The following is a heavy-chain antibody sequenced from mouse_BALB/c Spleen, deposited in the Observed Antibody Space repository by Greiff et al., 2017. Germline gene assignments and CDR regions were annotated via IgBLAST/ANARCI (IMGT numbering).Heavy chain of an antibody. Sequence: QVQLQQSGAELVRPGTSVKVSCKASGYAFTNYLIEWVKQRPGQGLEWIGVINPGSGGTNYNEKFKGKATLTADKSSSTAYMQLSSLTSEDSAVYYCARGGGNYGWYFDVWGAGTTVTVSS. V-gene: IGHV1-54*01. D-gene: IGHD2-1*01. CDR1: GYAFTNYL. CDR2: INPGSGGT. J-gene: IGHJ1*01. CDR3: ARGGGNYGWYFDV.